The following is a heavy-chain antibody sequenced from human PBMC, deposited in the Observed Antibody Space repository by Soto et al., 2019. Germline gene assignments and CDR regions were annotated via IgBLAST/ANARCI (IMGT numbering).Heavy chain of an antibody. V-gene: IGHV3-23*01. D-gene: IGHD2-15*01. CDR3: AKAISYAVVVVGDTLDAFDI. CDR2: ISGGGDKK. Sequence: GGSLRLSCEASGFTFSDYGMTWVRQAPGKGLEWVSGISGGGDKKYYADSVKGRFTISRDNSKSTLYLQMHSLRAEDRAVYYCAKAISYAVVVVGDTLDAFDIWGQGTKVTVSS. CDR1: GFTFSDYG. J-gene: IGHJ3*02.